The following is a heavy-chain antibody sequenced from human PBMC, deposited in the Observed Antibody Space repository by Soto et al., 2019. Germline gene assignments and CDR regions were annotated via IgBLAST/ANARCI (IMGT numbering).Heavy chain of an antibody. CDR2: ISHTGTT. CDR3: AGGISVTATTPYFDY. CDR1: GASISSGGSS. V-gene: IGHV4-30-2*01. J-gene: IGHJ4*02. Sequence: SETLSLTCTVSGASISSGGSSWSWIRQPPGQGLEWIAYISHTGTTDYNPSLQSRVTASVDRPKNQFSLKLSSVTAADTAVYYCAGGISVTATTPYFDYWGQGAQVTVSS. D-gene: IGHD2-21*02.